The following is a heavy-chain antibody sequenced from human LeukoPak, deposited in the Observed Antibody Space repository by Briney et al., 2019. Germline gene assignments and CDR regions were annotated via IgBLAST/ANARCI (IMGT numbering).Heavy chain of an antibody. V-gene: IGHV4-39*07. Sequence: SETLSLTCTVSGGSISSSSYYWGWLRQPPGKGLEWIGSIYYSGSTYYNPSLKSRVTISVDTSKNQFSLKLSSVTAADTAVYYCARGSGITMIVVVIGDAFDIWGQGTMVTVSS. J-gene: IGHJ3*02. D-gene: IGHD3-22*01. CDR2: IYYSGST. CDR1: GGSISSSSYY. CDR3: ARGSGITMIVVVIGDAFDI.